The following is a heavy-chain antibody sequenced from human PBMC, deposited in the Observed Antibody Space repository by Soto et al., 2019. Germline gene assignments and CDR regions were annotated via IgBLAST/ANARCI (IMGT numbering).Heavy chain of an antibody. Sequence: LRLSCAASGFTFSTYAIHWVRQAPGKGLEWVAVISYDGSNKNYADSVKGRFTISRDNSKNTLYLEMDSLRPDDTAVYYCARGVSVAGSYFQYWGQGTLVTVSS. CDR1: GFTFSTYA. CDR2: ISYDGSNK. D-gene: IGHD6-19*01. CDR3: ARGVSVAGSYFQY. V-gene: IGHV3-30-3*01. J-gene: IGHJ1*01.